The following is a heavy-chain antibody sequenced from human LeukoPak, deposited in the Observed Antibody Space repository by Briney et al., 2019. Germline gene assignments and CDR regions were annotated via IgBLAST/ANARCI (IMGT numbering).Heavy chain of an antibody. Sequence: GGSLRLSCAASGFTFTRYTISWVRQAPGKGLDWVSGISGSGGTTYYADSVKGRFTISKDNSKTTVYLQMNSLRAEDTAGYYCAKARYRGYAFDAFDMWGQGTMVSVSS. CDR3: AKARYRGYAFDAFDM. D-gene: IGHD5-18*01. J-gene: IGHJ3*02. V-gene: IGHV3-23*01. CDR2: ISGSGGTT. CDR1: GFTFTRYT.